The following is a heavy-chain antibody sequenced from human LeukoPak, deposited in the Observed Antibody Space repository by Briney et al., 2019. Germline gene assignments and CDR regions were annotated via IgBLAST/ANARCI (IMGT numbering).Heavy chain of an antibody. J-gene: IGHJ6*03. V-gene: IGHV1-18*01. CDR2: ISAYNGNT. Sequence: ASVKVSCEASGYTFTSYGISWVRQAPGQGLEWMGWISAYNGNTNYAQKLQGRVTMTTDTSTSTAYMELRSLRSDDTAVYYCARLAYSSGWFSGYYYYYMDVWGKGTTVTVSS. CDR1: GYTFTSYG. CDR3: ARLAYSSGWFSGYYYYYMDV. D-gene: IGHD6-19*01.